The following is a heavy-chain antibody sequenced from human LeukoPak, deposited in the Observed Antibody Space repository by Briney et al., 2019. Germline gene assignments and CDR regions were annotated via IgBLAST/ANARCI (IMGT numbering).Heavy chain of an antibody. V-gene: IGHV3-11*06. CDR1: GFTFSDYY. Sequence: PGGSLRLSCAASGFTFSDYYMSWIRQAPGKGLEWVSYISSSSSYTNYADSVKGRFTTSRDNAKNSLYLQMNSLRAEDTAVYYCASNLRRHGSGRRMDYWGQGTLVTVSS. CDR3: ASNLRRHGSGRRMDY. J-gene: IGHJ4*02. D-gene: IGHD3-10*01. CDR2: ISSSSSYT.